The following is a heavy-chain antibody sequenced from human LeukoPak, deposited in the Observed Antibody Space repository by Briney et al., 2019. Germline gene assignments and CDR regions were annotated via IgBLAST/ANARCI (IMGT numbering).Heavy chain of an antibody. V-gene: IGHV3-7*01. CDR3: ARGGITLFRGGDYYYGMDV. Sequence: PGGSLRLSCAASGFTFNSFFLNWVRLTPGRELEWVACISQDGSETFYMDSVRGRFTISRDNSKNTLYLQMNSLRAEDTAVYYCARGGITLFRGGDYYYGMDVWGQGTTVTVSS. CDR1: GFTFNSFF. CDR2: ISQDGSET. J-gene: IGHJ6*02. D-gene: IGHD3-10*01.